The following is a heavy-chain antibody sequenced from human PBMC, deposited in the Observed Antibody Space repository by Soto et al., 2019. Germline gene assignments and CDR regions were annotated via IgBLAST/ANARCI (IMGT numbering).Heavy chain of an antibody. V-gene: IGHV4-39*01. J-gene: IGHJ4*02. D-gene: IGHD3-10*01. CDR2: IYYSGST. Sequence: QLQLQESGPGLVKPSETLSLTCTVSGGSISSSNYYWGWIRQPPGKGLEWIGNIYYSGSTYYNPSLRSRVTISVDTSKSQFSLKLSSVTAADTAVYYCARRSSGSYSDYWGQGTLVTVSS. CDR1: GGSISSSNYY. CDR3: ARRSSGSYSDY.